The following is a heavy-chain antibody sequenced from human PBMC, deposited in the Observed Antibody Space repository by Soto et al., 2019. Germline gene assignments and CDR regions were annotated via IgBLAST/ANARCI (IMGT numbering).Heavy chain of an antibody. J-gene: IGHJ4*02. D-gene: IGHD2-2*01. CDR3: AKGQYPLGYLDY. Sequence: GGSLRLSCAASGFTFSSYEMHWVRQAPGKGLEWVAVISYDGSNKNYADSVKGRFTISRDNAKNSLYLQLNSLRPEDTALYYCAKGQYPLGYLDYWGQGTLVTVSS. CDR2: ISYDGSNK. V-gene: IGHV3-30*18. CDR1: GFTFSSYE.